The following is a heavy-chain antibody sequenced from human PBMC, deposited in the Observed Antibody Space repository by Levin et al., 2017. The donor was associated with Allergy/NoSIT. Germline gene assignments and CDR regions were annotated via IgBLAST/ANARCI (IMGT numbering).Heavy chain of an antibody. V-gene: IGHV1-69*01. J-gene: IGHJ4*02. Sequence: KISCKASGGTFSSYAISWVRQAPGQGLEWMGGIIPIFGTANYAQKFQGRVTITADESTSTAYMELSSLRSEDTAVYYCARAARGLRFPFDYWGQGTLVTVSS. D-gene: IGHD3-3*01. CDR1: GGTFSSYA. CDR3: ARAARGLRFPFDY. CDR2: IIPIFGTA.